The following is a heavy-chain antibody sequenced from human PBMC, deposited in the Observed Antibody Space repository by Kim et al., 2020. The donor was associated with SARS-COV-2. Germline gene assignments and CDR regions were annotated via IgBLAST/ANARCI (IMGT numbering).Heavy chain of an antibody. Sequence: GGSLRLSCAASGFTFSSYGMHWVRQAPGKGLEWVAVIWYDGRNKYYADSVKGRFTISRDNAKNTLFLQMNSLRAEDTAVYYCARSRGVDYWGWGTLVTGS. CDR1: GFTFSSYG. V-gene: IGHV3-33*01. J-gene: IGHJ4*02. CDR3: ARSRGVDY. CDR2: IWYDGRNK. D-gene: IGHD3-16*01.